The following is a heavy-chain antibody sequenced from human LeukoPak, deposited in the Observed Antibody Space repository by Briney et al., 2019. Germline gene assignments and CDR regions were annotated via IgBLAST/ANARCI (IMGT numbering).Heavy chain of an antibody. V-gene: IGHV4-59*01. CDR1: GGSISSYY. J-gene: IGHJ4*02. CDR3: AKTYSSAWYYFDY. Sequence: PSETLSLTCTVSGGSISSYYWNWIRRPPGKGLEWIGYIYYTGSTNYNPSLKSRVTISLGTSKNQFSLRLTSVTPADTAVYYCAKTYSSAWYYFDYWGQGTPVTVSS. D-gene: IGHD6-19*01. CDR2: IYYTGST.